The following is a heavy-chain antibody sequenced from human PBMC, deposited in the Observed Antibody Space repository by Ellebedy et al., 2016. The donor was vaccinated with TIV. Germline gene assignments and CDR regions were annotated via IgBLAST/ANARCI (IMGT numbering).Heavy chain of an antibody. CDR1: GDSISSTNW. CDR2: IYHSGTT. CDR3: ARHDQDRVAVALRFDY. V-gene: IGHV4-4*02. D-gene: IGHD6-19*01. J-gene: IGHJ4*02. Sequence: SETLSLXXDVSGDSISSTNWWSWVRQPPGKGLEWIGEIYHSGTTNYNPSLKSRATISVDKSQNQFSLKVTSVTAADTAVYFCARHDQDRVAVALRFDYWGQGTLVTVSS.